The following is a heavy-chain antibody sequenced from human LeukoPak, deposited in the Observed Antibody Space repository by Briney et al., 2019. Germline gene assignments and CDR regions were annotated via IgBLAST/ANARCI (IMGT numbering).Heavy chain of an antibody. CDR1: GYTFSSYG. Sequence: ASVKVSCKASGYTFSSYGISWVRQAPGQGLEWMGWISTNNGNTSFAQNFQGRVTLTTDTSTSTAYMELRSLRSDDTAVYYCARGAGYYYGSGSPLDYWGQGTLVTVSS. CDR3: ARGAGYYYGSGSPLDY. D-gene: IGHD3-10*01. CDR2: ISTNNGNT. J-gene: IGHJ4*02. V-gene: IGHV1-18*01.